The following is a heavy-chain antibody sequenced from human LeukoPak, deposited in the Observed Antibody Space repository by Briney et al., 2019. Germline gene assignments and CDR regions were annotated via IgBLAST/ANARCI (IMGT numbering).Heavy chain of an antibody. CDR3: TTDPSGSYSYYYMDV. CDR2: IKSKTDGGTT. CDR1: GFTFSSAW. D-gene: IGHD1-26*01. J-gene: IGHJ6*03. Sequence: GGSLRLSCAASGFTFSSAWMSWVRQAPGKGLEWVGRIKSKTDGGTTDYAAPVKGRFTISRDDSKNTLYLQMNSLKTEDTAVYYCTTDPSGSYSYYYMDVWGKGTTVTVSS. V-gene: IGHV3-15*01.